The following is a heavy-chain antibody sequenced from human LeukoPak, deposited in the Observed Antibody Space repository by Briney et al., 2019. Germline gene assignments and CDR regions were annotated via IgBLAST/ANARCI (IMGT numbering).Heavy chain of an antibody. D-gene: IGHD1-14*01. V-gene: IGHV1-46*01. CDR3: AREGPETYNFDF. CDR1: GYTFTNYY. Sequence: GASVKVSCKTSGYTFTNYYMHWVRQAPGQGPEWMGITRPSSGRTSYPQKFQGRVTMTWDMSTSTFYMELSSLTSDDTAVYYCAREGPETYNFDFWGREPWSPSPQ. J-gene: IGHJ4*02. CDR2: TRPSSGRT.